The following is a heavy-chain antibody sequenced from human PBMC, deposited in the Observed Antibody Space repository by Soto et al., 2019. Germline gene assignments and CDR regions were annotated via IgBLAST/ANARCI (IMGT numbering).Heavy chain of an antibody. CDR3: ARDLPTIFGVVNLPYYFDY. V-gene: IGHV3-48*01. D-gene: IGHD3-3*01. CDR1: GFTFSSYS. Sequence: PWGSLRLSCAASGFTFSSYSMNWVRQAPGKGLEWVSYISSSSSTIYYADSVKGRFTISRDNAKNSLYLQMNSLRAEDTAVYYCARDLPTIFGVVNLPYYFDYWGQGTLVTVSS. J-gene: IGHJ4*02. CDR2: ISSSSSTI.